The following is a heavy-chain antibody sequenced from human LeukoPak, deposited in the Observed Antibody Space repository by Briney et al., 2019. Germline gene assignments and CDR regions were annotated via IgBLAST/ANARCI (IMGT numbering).Heavy chain of an antibody. D-gene: IGHD6-19*01. J-gene: IGHJ6*02. CDR2: INPSGGST. Sequence: ASVKVSCKASGYTFTSYYMHWVRQAPGQGLEWMGIINPSGGSTSYAQKFQGRVTMTRDTSTSTVYMELSSLRSEDTAVYYCASCQPAVAGYTYYYYYGMDVWGQGTTVTVSS. CDR1: GYTFTSYY. CDR3: ASCQPAVAGYTYYYYYGMDV. V-gene: IGHV1-46*01.